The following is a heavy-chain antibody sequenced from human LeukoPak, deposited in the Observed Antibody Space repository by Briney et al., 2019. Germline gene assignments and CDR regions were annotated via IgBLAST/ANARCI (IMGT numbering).Heavy chain of an antibody. CDR2: ITSSSTYT. Sequence: PGGSLRLSSAASTFTFSTYNMNWVRQAPGKGLEWVSSITSSSTYTFYADSVRGRFTISRDNAKNSLYLQMNSLTAEDTAVYYCARDPYSGNYGDTYYYYMDVWGKGTTVTVSS. D-gene: IGHD1-26*01. CDR1: TFTFSTYN. V-gene: IGHV3-21*01. J-gene: IGHJ6*03. CDR3: ARDPYSGNYGDTYYYYMDV.